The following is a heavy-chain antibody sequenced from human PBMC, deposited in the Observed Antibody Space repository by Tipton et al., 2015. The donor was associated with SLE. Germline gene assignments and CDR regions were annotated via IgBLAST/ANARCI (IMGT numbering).Heavy chain of an antibody. V-gene: IGHV4-59*04. Sequence: TLSLTCTVSGGSISTYYWNWIRQTPGKGLEWIGNIFYSGSTYYNPSLKSRVTMSVDTSKNQFSLKLSSVTAADTAVYYCARHTSGFDYWGQGTLVTVSS. CDR3: ARHTSGFDY. CDR2: IFYSGST. D-gene: IGHD6-19*01. J-gene: IGHJ4*02. CDR1: GGSISTYY.